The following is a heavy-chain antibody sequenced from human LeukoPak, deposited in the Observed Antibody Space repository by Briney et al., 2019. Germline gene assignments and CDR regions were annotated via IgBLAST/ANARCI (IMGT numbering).Heavy chain of an antibody. J-gene: IGHJ4*02. Sequence: GGSLRLSCVASGLSFNSYGMTWVRQAPGKGLEWVAFIWYDGGSKYYADSVKGRFTISRDNSKNAVYLQMDSLRAEDTAIYYCAKDHGGNSWYYFDFWGQGTLVTVSS. CDR3: AKDHGGNSWYYFDF. V-gene: IGHV3-30*02. CDR2: IWYDGGSK. D-gene: IGHD4-23*01. CDR1: GLSFNSYG.